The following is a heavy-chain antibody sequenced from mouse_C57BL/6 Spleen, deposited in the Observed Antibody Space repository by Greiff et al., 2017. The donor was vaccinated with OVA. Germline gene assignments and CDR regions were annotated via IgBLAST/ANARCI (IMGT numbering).Heavy chain of an antibody. CDR2: IYPRDGST. V-gene: IGHV1-85*01. CDR1: GYTFTSYD. D-gene: IGHD1-1*01. CDR3: AQAAGGSSSRWFDV. J-gene: IGHJ1*03. Sequence: QVQLKESGPELVKPGASVKLSCKASGYTFTSYDINWVKQRPGQGLEWIGWIYPRDGSTKYNEKFMGKATLTVDTSSSTAYMELHSLTSEDSAVYFCAQAAGGSSSRWFDVWGTGTTVTVSS.